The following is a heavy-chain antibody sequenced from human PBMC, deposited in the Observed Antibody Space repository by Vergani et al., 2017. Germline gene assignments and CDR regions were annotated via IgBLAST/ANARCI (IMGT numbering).Heavy chain of an antibody. D-gene: IGHD3-10*01. Sequence: QVQLQQSGPGLVKPSQTLSLTCAISGDSVSSNSAAWNWIRQSPSRGLEWLGRTYYRSKWYNDYAVSVKSRITINPDTSKNQVSLHLNSVTPEDTAVYYCARETGWFGELSSNFDYWGQGTLVTVSS. CDR1: GDSVSSNSAA. J-gene: IGHJ4*02. CDR2: TYYRSKWYN. V-gene: IGHV6-1*01. CDR3: ARETGWFGELSSNFDY.